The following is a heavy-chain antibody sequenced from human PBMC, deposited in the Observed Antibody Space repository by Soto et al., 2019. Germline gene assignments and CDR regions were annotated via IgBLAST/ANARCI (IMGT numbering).Heavy chain of an antibody. Sequence: QVKLVQSGAEVKKPGSSVKVSCKASGGTFSSYAISWVRQAPGQGLEWMGGIIPIFGTANYAQKFQGRVTITADESTSTAYMELSSLRSEDTAVYYCARDGDLAVAGNNWFDPWGQGTLVTVSS. D-gene: IGHD6-19*01. J-gene: IGHJ5*02. CDR2: IIPIFGTA. V-gene: IGHV1-69*01. CDR1: GGTFSSYA. CDR3: ARDGDLAVAGNNWFDP.